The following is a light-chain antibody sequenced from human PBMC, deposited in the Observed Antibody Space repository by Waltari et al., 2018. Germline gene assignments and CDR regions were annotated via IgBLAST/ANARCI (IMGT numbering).Light chain of an antibody. CDR1: QSVSNN. Sequence: ERVMTQSPATLSASPGERATLSCRASQSVSNNLAWYQQKPGQAPRLLIYGASTRATDIPARFSGSGSGTEFTLTISSLQSEDFAVYYCQQYNNWLWTFGQGTKVEVK. CDR3: QQYNNWLWT. J-gene: IGKJ1*01. CDR2: GAS. V-gene: IGKV3-15*01.